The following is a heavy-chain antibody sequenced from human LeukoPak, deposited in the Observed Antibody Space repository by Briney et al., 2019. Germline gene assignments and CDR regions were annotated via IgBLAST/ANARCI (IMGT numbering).Heavy chain of an antibody. J-gene: IGHJ3*02. CDR2: IYPGDSDT. V-gene: IGHV5-51*01. D-gene: IGHD3-10*01. CDR3: ARPTPGSGSYMGRDAFDI. Sequence: GESLKISCKGSGYSFTSYWIGWVRQMPGKGLEWMGIIYPGDSDTRYSPSFQGQVTISADKSISTAYLQWSSLKASDTAMYYCARPTPGSGSYMGRDAFDIWGQGTMVTVSS. CDR1: GYSFTSYW.